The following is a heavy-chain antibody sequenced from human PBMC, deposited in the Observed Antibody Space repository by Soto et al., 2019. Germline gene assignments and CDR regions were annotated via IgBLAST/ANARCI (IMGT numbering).Heavy chain of an antibody. V-gene: IGHV4-61*01. D-gene: IGHD3-22*01. CDR3: ATNVGGDYYDSVNQSFKS. J-gene: IGHJ5*02. CDR2: IYYSGST. CDR1: GGSVSRVNSY. Sequence: QVQLQESGPRLLKPSETLSLTCTVSGGSVSRVNSYWSWIRQSPGKGLEWIGNIYYSGSTTYSPSLKCRVTTSVDTAKNQSSLKLRSVTAADTAVYYCATNVGGDYYDSVNQSFKSWGQGTLVTVSS.